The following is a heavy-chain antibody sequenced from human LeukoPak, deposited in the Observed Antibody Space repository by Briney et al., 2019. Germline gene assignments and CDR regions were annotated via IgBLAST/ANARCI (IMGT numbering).Heavy chain of an antibody. Sequence: ASVKVSCKASGYTFTGYYMHWVRQAPGQGLEWMGWINPNSGGTNYAQKFQGRVTMTRDTSISTAYMELSRLRSDDTAVYYCAREFNPYCSGSSCYPVGFDPWGQGTLVTVSS. J-gene: IGHJ5*02. V-gene: IGHV1-2*02. CDR1: GYTFTGYY. CDR3: AREFNPYCSGSSCYPVGFDP. D-gene: IGHD2-15*01. CDR2: INPNSGGT.